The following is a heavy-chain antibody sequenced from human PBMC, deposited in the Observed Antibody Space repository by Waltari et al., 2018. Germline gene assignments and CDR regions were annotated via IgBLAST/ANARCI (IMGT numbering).Heavy chain of an antibody. CDR2: FYYSGST. J-gene: IGHJ5*02. CDR3: ARHWKKSGYRFDP. Sequence: QLQLQESGPGLVKPSETLSLTCTVSGGSISRGSYYWGWIRQSPGKGLEWIGGFYYSGSTYYNPTLKSRVTISGDTSKNQFSLKLSSVTAADTAVDYCARHWKKSGYRFDPWGQGTLVTVSS. CDR1: GGSISRGSYY. V-gene: IGHV4-39*01. D-gene: IGHD5-12*01.